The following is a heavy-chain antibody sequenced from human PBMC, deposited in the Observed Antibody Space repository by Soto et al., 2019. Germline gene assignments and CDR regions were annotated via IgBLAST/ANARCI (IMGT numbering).Heavy chain of an antibody. CDR3: ARASLLYYCMVV. V-gene: IGHV3-48*03. J-gene: IGHJ6*04. CDR2: ISSSGSTI. CDR1: GFTFSSYE. D-gene: IGHD3-16*02. Sequence: PGGSLRLSCAASGFTFSSYEMNWVRQAPGKGLEWVSYISSSGSTIYYADSVKGRFTISRDNAKNSLYLQMNSLRAEDTAVYYCARASLLYYCMVVWGEGTPVNVSS.